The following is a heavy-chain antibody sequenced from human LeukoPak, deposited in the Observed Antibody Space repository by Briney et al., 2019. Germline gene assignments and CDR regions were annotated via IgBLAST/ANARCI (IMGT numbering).Heavy chain of an antibody. V-gene: IGHV3-74*01. D-gene: IGHD2-8*01. CDR1: GFTFTNAW. CDR2: INSDGSTT. J-gene: IGHJ3*02. Sequence: GGSLRLSCAASGFTFTNAWMTWVRQDPGKGLVWVSRINSDGSTTTYADSVKGRFTISRDNAKNTLYLQMNSLRAEDSAVYYCGGTYCSNGVCYRDDSFDIWGQGTPVTVSS. CDR3: GGTYCSNGVCYRDDSFDI.